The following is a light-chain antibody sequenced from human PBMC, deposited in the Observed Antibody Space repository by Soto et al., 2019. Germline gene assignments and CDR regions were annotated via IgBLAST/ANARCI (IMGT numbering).Light chain of an antibody. CDR3: QQSSGGPPFT. CDR2: GAS. CDR1: QSINIF. Sequence: DIQMTQSPSSLSASVGDRVTIACRASQSINIFLNWYQQKPGKAPKLLIYGASSLQSGVPSRFSAAGSRTEFNLSITSLQPQDFGTYYCQQSSGGPPFTFGPGTTVDIK. V-gene: IGKV1-39*01. J-gene: IGKJ3*01.